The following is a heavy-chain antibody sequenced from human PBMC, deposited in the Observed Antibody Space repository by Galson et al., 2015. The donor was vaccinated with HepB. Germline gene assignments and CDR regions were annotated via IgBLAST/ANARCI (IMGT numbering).Heavy chain of an antibody. D-gene: IGHD1-26*01. CDR3: VGGAAFDI. Sequence: SVKVSCKVSGYTLTELSMHWVRQAPGKGLEWMGGFDPEDGETIYAQKFQGRVTITAGKSTSTAYMELSSLRSEDTAVYYCVGGAAFDIWGQGTMVTVSS. V-gene: IGHV1-24*01. J-gene: IGHJ3*02. CDR2: FDPEDGET. CDR1: GYTLTELS.